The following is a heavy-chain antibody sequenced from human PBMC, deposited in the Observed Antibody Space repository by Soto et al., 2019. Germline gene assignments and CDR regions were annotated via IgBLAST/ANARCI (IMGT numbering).Heavy chain of an antibody. CDR1: GYSFTSYW. V-gene: IGHV5-10-1*01. CDR2: IDPSDSYT. Sequence: GESLKISCKGSGYSFTSYWISWVRQMPGKGLEWMGRIDPSDSYTNYSPSFQGHVTISADKSISTAYLQWSSLKAPDTAMYYCARLVVVPAAHGYYYYGMDVWGQGTTVTVSS. CDR3: ARLVVVPAAHGYYYYGMDV. D-gene: IGHD2-2*01. J-gene: IGHJ6*02.